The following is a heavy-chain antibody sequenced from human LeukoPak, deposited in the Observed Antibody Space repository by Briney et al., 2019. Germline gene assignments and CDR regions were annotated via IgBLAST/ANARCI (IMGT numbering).Heavy chain of an antibody. J-gene: IGHJ4*02. D-gene: IGHD1-20*01. Sequence: EASVKVSCKASGYTFTSYGISWVRQAPGQGLEWMGIINPSGGSTSYAQKFQGRVTMTRDTSTSTVYMELSSLRSEDTAVYYCARVLRFYSGYNWNEPGYWGQGTLVTVSS. CDR2: INPSGGST. CDR1: GYTFTSYG. V-gene: IGHV1-46*01. CDR3: ARVLRFYSGYNWNEPGY.